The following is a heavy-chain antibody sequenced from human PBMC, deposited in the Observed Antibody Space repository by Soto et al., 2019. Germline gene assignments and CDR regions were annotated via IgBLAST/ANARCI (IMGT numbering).Heavy chain of an antibody. CDR1: GYTFTSYG. D-gene: IGHD6-6*01. V-gene: IGHV1-8*01. CDR3: AKEARFYYYGMDV. J-gene: IGHJ6*02. Sequence: ASVKGSCKASGYTFTSYGINWVRQATGQGLEWVGWLNPNSGDTDYAQRFQGRVTMTGNTSISTSYMEMSSLRTQDTAVYYCAKEARFYYYGMDVWGQGPTVTVSS. CDR2: LNPNSGDT.